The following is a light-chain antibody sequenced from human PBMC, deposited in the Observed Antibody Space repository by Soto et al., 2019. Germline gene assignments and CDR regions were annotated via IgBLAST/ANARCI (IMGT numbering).Light chain of an antibody. CDR2: EDN. CDR3: QSYDSTIKV. J-gene: IGLJ2*01. V-gene: IGLV6-57*04. Sequence: FMLTQPHSVSESPGKTISISCTRSSGSIASNYVQWYQQRPGSAPTTVIYEDNERPSGVPGRFSGSIDSSSNSASLTLSGLEADDEADYYCQSYDSTIKVFGGGTKLTVL. CDR1: SGSIASNY.